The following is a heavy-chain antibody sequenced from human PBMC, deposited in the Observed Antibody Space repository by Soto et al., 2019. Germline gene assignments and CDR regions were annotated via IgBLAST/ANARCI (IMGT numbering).Heavy chain of an antibody. CDR1: GFTFSNAW. V-gene: IGHV3-15*07. Sequence: GGSLRLSCAASGFTFSNAWMNWVRQAPGKGLEWVGRIKSKTDGGTTDYAAPVKGRFTISRDDSKNTLYLQMNSLKTEDTAVYYCTTDRYVDTAMAGSGDFDYWGQGTLVTVSS. CDR3: TTDRYVDTAMAGSGDFDY. CDR2: IKSKTDGGTT. D-gene: IGHD5-18*01. J-gene: IGHJ4*02.